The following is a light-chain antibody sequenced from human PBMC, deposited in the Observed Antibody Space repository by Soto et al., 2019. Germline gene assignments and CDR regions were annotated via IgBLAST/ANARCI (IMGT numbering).Light chain of an antibody. CDR2: DAS. Sequence: DIQMTKSPSSLSASVGDRVTITCQASQDISNYLNWYQQKPGKAPKLLIYDASNLETGVPSRFSGSGSGTDFTFTISSLQPEDIATYYCQQYDTLPLFGQATKLEIK. V-gene: IGKV1-33*01. CDR1: QDISNY. J-gene: IGKJ2*01. CDR3: QQYDTLPL.